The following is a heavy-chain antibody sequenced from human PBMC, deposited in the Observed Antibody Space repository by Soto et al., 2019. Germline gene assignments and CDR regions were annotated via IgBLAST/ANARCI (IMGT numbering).Heavy chain of an antibody. Sequence: EVQLVESGGGLVQPGGSLRLSCADSGFRFSSYWMHWVRQGPGQGLVWVSRISPDGTSTNYAESVRGRFTISRDNAKNTLYLQMDSPSGEDTAVYYCARSTGGYYIDRGQGTMGTVSS. CDR2: ISPDGTST. V-gene: IGHV3-74*01. CDR3: ARSTGGYYID. J-gene: IGHJ3*01. CDR1: GFRFSSYW. D-gene: IGHD2-15*01.